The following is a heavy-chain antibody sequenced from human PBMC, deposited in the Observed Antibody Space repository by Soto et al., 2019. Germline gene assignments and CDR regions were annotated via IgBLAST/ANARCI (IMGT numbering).Heavy chain of an antibody. CDR3: ARDQTSYYYDSSGYYRPNDY. D-gene: IGHD3-22*01. CDR2: ISAYNGNT. J-gene: IGHJ4*02. V-gene: IGHV1-18*01. CDR1: GYTFTSYG. Sequence: QVQLVQSGAEVKKPGASVKVSCKASGYTFTSYGISWVRQAPGQGLEWMGWISAYNGNTNYAQKRQGRVTMTTDTSTSTAYMELRSMRSDDTAVYYCARDQTSYYYDSSGYYRPNDYWGQGTLVTVSS.